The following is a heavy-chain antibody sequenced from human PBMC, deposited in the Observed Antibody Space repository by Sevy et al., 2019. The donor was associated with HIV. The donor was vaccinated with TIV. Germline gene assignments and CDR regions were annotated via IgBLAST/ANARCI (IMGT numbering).Heavy chain of an antibody. Sequence: ASVKVSCKASGGTFSSDAISWVRQAPGQGLEWMGGIIPMFGTANYAQKFQRRVTITADESTSTAYMDLSSLRSEDTAVYYCARGRHLSGGNDYYYYYGMDVWGQGTTVTVSS. CDR1: GGTFSSDA. J-gene: IGHJ6*02. CDR3: ARGRHLSGGNDYYYYYGMDV. V-gene: IGHV1-69*13. D-gene: IGHD2-15*01. CDR2: IIPMFGTA.